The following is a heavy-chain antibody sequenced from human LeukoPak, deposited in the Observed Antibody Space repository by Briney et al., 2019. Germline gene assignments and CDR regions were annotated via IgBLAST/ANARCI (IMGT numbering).Heavy chain of an antibody. CDR3: ARAVGGDGSGSL. Sequence: SETLSLTCTVSGGSISSSSYYWGWIRQPPGKGLEWIGTIYYSGSTYYNPSLKSRVTISVDTSKNQFSLKLSSVTAADTAVYYCARAVGGDGSGSLWGPGTLVTVSS. CDR2: IYYSGST. D-gene: IGHD3-10*01. J-gene: IGHJ4*02. V-gene: IGHV4-39*07. CDR1: GGSISSSSYY.